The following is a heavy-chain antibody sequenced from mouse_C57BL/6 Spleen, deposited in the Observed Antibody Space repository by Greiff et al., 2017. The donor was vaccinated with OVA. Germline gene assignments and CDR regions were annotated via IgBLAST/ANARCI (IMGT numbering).Heavy chain of an antibody. CDR2: IDPSDSET. V-gene: IGHV1-52*01. CDR1: GYTFTSYW. J-gene: IGHJ1*03. D-gene: IGHD1-1*01. CDR3: ARAGSHYGSSYVGWYFDV. Sequence: QVQLQQPGAELVRPGSSVKLSCKASGYTFTSYWMHWVKQRPIQGLEWIGNIDPSDSETHYNQKFKDKATLTVDKSSSTAYMQLSSLTSEDSAVYYCARAGSHYGSSYVGWYFDVWGTGTTVTVSS.